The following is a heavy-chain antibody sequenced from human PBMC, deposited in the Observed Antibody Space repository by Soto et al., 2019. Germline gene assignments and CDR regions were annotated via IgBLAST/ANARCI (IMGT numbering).Heavy chain of an antibody. Sequence: SETLSLTCTVSGGSISSYYWIWIRQPPGKGLEWIGYIYYSGSTNYNPSLKSRVTISVDTSKNQFSLKLSSVTAADTAVYYCARVEYSSSSSTTINYYYYYMAVWGKGTTVTVSS. V-gene: IGHV4-59*01. CDR1: GGSISSYY. D-gene: IGHD6-6*01. CDR3: ARVEYSSSSSTTINYYYYYMAV. J-gene: IGHJ6*03. CDR2: IYYSGST.